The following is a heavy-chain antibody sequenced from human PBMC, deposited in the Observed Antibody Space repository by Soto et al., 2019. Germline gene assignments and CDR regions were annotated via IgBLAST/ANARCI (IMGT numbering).Heavy chain of an antibody. CDR1: GFTFSSYA. V-gene: IGHV3-30-3*01. CDR3: ARGGSSTSGVDY. CDR2: ISYDGSNK. J-gene: IGHJ4*02. Sequence: GGSLRLSCAASGFTFSSYAMHWVRQAPGKGLEWVAVISYDGSNKYYADSVKGRFTISRDNSKNTLYLQMNSLRAEDTAVYYCARGGSSTSGVDYWGQGTLVTVSS. D-gene: IGHD6-6*01.